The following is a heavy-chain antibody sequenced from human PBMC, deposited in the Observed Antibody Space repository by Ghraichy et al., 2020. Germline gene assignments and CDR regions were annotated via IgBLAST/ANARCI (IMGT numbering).Heavy chain of an antibody. CDR2: INSDGITT. J-gene: IGHJ5*01. D-gene: IGHD4-23*01. V-gene: IGHV3-74*01. Sequence: GGSLRLSCAASGFTFSSYWMHWVRQAPGKGLVWVSRINSDGITTNYADSVKGRFTISRDDAKNTMFLQMNSLRAEDTAVYYCARGFGGNYNWFDFWGQGILVTVSS. CDR1: GFTFSSYW. CDR3: ARGFGGNYNWFDF.